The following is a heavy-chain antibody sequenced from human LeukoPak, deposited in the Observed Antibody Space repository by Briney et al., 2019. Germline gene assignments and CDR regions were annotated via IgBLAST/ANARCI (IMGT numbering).Heavy chain of an antibody. CDR3: ARAGGYCGRISCPYYFDY. Sequence: ASVKVSCKASGYTFTNYYIHWVRQAPGQGLEWRGWMNANSGNTGYAQKFQGRVTMTRNTSISTAYMELSSLRSEDTAVYYCARAGGYCGRISCPYYFDYWGQGSLVAVSS. CDR2: MNANSGNT. V-gene: IGHV1-8*02. D-gene: IGHD2-15*01. CDR1: GYTFTNYY. J-gene: IGHJ4*02.